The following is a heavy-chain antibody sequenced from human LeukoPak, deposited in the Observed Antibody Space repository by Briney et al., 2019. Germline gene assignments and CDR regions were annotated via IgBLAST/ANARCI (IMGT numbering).Heavy chain of an antibody. V-gene: IGHV1-24*01. D-gene: IGHD5-12*01. Sequence: ASVKVSCKVSGYTLTELSMHWVRQAPGKGLEWMGGFDPEDGETIYAQKFQGRVTMTRDTSISTAYMELSRLRSDDTAVYYCASPGSGYDFGFDYWGQGTLVTVSS. CDR2: FDPEDGET. CDR1: GYTLTELS. CDR3: ASPGSGYDFGFDY. J-gene: IGHJ4*02.